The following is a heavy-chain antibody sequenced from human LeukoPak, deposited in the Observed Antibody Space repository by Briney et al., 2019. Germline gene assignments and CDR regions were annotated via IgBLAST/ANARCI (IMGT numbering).Heavy chain of an antibody. V-gene: IGHV4-30-2*01. Sequence: SISXGXXFWSWIRQPXXKGLEWIGYXYXXGSTYYNPSLKSRVTISIDRSKNQFSLKRRSVTAADTAGYSCAXYYG. CDR2: XYXXGST. CDR3: AXYYG. J-gene: IGHJ6*01. CDR1: SISXGXXF.